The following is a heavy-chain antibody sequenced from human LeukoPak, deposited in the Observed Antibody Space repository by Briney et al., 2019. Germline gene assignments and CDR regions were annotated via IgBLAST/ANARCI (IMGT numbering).Heavy chain of an antibody. D-gene: IGHD2-21*02. CDR1: GFIFSNYA. J-gene: IGHJ4*02. Sequence: GGSLRLSCEASGFIFSNYAINWVRQAPGKGLEWVSGISVSGDSTYYADSVRGRFTIPRDNSRSTIYLQMNSLRAEDTAIYYCAKVKAYCGGDCYSEGSFDNWGQGTLVTVSS. V-gene: IGHV3-23*01. CDR3: AKVKAYCGGDCYSEGSFDN. CDR2: ISVSGDST.